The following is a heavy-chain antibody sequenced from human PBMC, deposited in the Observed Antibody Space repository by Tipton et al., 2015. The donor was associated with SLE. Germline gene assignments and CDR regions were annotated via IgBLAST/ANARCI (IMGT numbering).Heavy chain of an antibody. Sequence: QLVQSGAEVEKPGASVKVSCKASGYTFATYGIRWVRQAPGQGLEWMGWMNPNSGDTGYAQKFQGRVTMSRNTSISTAYMELSSLRSEDTAVYYCARVVSNAFDIWGQGTMVIVSS. CDR3: ARVVSNAFDI. V-gene: IGHV1-8*02. J-gene: IGHJ3*02. CDR2: MNPNSGDT. CDR1: GYTFATYG. D-gene: IGHD3-22*01.